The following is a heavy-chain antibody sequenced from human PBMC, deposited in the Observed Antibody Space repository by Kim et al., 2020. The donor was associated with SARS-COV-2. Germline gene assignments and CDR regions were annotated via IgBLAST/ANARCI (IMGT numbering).Heavy chain of an antibody. CDR2: IKQDGSEK. V-gene: IGHV3-7*03. CDR3: ARENVVVPAAIRDPLYYYYYGMDV. Sequence: GGSLRLSCAASGFTFSSYWMSWVRQAPGKGLEWVANIKQDGSEKYYVDSAKGRFTISRDNAKNSLYLQMNSLRAEDTAVYYCARENVVVPAAIRDPLYYYYYGMDVWGQGTTVTVSS. D-gene: IGHD2-2*02. CDR1: GFTFSSYW. J-gene: IGHJ6*02.